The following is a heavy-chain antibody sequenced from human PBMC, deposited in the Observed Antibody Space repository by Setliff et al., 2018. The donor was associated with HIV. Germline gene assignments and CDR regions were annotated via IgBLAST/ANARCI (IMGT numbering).Heavy chain of an antibody. Sequence: ASVKVSCKASGGTFISYAISWVRQAPGQGLEWMGGIIPIFGSTDYAQKFQGRLTITAVQSQNTVYMELSSLRSDDTAVYYCTNRGGSGTNVGNWFDPWGQGTLVTVSS. V-gene: IGHV1-69*13. CDR3: TNRGGSGTNVGNWFDP. CDR1: GGTFISYA. J-gene: IGHJ5*02. D-gene: IGHD3-10*01. CDR2: IIPIFGST.